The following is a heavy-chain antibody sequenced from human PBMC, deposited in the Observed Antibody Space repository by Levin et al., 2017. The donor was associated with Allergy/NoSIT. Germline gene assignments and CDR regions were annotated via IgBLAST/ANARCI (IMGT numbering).Heavy chain of an antibody. CDR3: ARGRYTYGYSLDY. Sequence: SVKVSCKASGGTFSSDTITWVRQAPGHGLEWVGGVIPVFGAAKIAPRLQGRVTITADKSTRTVYMELINLRSEHTAVYFCARGRYTYGYSLDYWGQGTLVSVSS. J-gene: IGHJ4*02. CDR2: VIPVFGAA. D-gene: IGHD5-18*01. CDR1: GGTFSSDT. V-gene: IGHV1-69*06.